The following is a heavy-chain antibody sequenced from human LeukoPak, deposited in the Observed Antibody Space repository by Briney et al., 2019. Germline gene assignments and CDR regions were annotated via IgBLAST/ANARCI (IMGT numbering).Heavy chain of an antibody. CDR1: GFTFSSYG. CDR2: ISYDGSNK. J-gene: IGHJ4*02. D-gene: IGHD6-6*01. CDR3: ASPPDSSSGNYFDY. Sequence: GRSLRLSCAASGFTFSSYGMHWVRQAPGKGLEWVAVISYDGSNKYYADSVKGRFTISRDNSKNTLYLQMNSLRAEDTAVYYCASPPDSSSGNYFDYWGQGTLVTVSS. V-gene: IGHV3-30*03.